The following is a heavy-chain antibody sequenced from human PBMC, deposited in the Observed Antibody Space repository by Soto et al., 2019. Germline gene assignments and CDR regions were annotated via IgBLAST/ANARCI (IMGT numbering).Heavy chain of an antibody. CDR1: GFTFSSHT. CDR3: AKKFQPGSNYYFDY. J-gene: IGHJ4*01. Sequence: GGSLRLSCSASGFTFSSHTMSWVRQAPGKGLEWVSSISTSGGVTYYADSVKGRFTISRDNSENTLYLQMNSLRAEDTALYYCAKKFQPGSNYYFDYWGHGTLVTVSS. CDR2: ISTSGGVT. V-gene: IGHV3-23*01. D-gene: IGHD3-10*01.